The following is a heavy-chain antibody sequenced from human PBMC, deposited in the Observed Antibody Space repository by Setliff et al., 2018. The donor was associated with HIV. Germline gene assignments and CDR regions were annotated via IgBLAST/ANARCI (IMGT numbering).Heavy chain of an antibody. J-gene: IGHJ5*02. CDR1: GGSFINYY. Sequence: SETLSLTCAVYGGSFINYYWSWIRQSPGKGLEWIGEITHSGSTNYNPSLKSRVTISVDTSKNQFSLKLTSVTAADTAVYYCARGPVVVIPAPRWRRFDPWGRGTLVTVSS. V-gene: IGHV4-34*01. D-gene: IGHD2-2*01. CDR2: ITHSGST. CDR3: ARGPVVVIPAPRWRRFDP.